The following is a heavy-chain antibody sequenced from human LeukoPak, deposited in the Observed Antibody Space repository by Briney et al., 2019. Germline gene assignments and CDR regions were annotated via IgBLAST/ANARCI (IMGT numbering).Heavy chain of an antibody. J-gene: IGHJ6*02. CDR3: AKLPRAMVRGVIYGMDV. D-gene: IGHD3-10*01. CDR1: GFTFSSYA. CDR2: ITGSGGST. Sequence: PGGSLRLSCAASGFTFSSYAMSWVRQAPGKGLEWVSAITGSGGSTYYADSVKGRFTFSRDNSKNTLYLQMNSLRAEDTAVYYCAKLPRAMVRGVIYGMDVWGQGTTVTVSS. V-gene: IGHV3-23*01.